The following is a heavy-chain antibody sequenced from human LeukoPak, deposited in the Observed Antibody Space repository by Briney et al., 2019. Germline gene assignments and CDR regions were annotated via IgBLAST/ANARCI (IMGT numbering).Heavy chain of an antibody. D-gene: IGHD4-23*01. CDR2: INHSGST. J-gene: IGHJ3*02. CDR1: GGSLSGYY. V-gene: IGHV4-34*01. Sequence: KSSETLSLTCAVYGGSLSGYYWSWIRQPPGKGLEWIGEINHSGSTNYNPSLKSRVTISVDTSKNQFSLKLSSVTTADTAVYYCARVPDGGNDAFDIWGQGTMVTVSS. CDR3: ARVPDGGNDAFDI.